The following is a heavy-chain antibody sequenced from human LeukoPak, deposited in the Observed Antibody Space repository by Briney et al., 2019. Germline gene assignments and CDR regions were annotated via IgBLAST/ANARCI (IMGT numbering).Heavy chain of an antibody. Sequence: SETLSLTCTVSDYAISSGFFWGWIRQAPGKGPEWIGNIYHSGSTYYPPSLRSRVTISVDTSKNQFYLSLTSVTAADSAVYYCARGEDRSGYRTDFWGQGTLVTVSS. CDR3: ARGEDRSGYRTDF. J-gene: IGHJ4*02. CDR2: IYHSGST. D-gene: IGHD3-22*01. V-gene: IGHV4-38-2*02. CDR1: DYAISSGFF.